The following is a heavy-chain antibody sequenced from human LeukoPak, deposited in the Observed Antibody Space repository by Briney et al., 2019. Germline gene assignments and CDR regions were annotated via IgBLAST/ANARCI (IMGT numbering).Heavy chain of an antibody. CDR1: GFTLSNFA. D-gene: IGHD3-10*01. CDR3: ARESAVRGVIKPYYYYYGMDV. J-gene: IGHJ6*02. Sequence: QPGGSLRLSCAASGFTLSNFAMSWVRQAPGKGLEWVSAISGSGHNTYYADSVKGRFTISRDNAKNSLYLQMTSLRAEDTAVYYCARESAVRGVIKPYYYYYGMDVWGQGTTVTVSS. V-gene: IGHV3-23*01. CDR2: ISGSGHNT.